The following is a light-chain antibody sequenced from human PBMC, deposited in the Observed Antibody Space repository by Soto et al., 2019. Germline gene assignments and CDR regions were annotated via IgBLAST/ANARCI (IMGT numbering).Light chain of an antibody. J-gene: IGKJ5*01. CDR2: AAS. V-gene: IGKV1-9*01. CDR1: QGISSY. Sequence: DIQLTQSPSFLSASVGDRVTITCRASQGISSYVAWYQQKPGKAPKVLIYAASTLKSGVPSRFSGSGSGTEFTLTISSLQPEDFATYYCQQLFDSPITFGQGTRLEI. CDR3: QQLFDSPIT.